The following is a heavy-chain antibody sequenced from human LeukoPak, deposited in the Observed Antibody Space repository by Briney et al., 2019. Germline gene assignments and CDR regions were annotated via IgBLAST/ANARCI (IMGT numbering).Heavy chain of an antibody. CDR3: ARDTHPPYYFDY. V-gene: IGHV3-21*01. J-gene: IGHJ4*02. Sequence: GGSLRLSCAASGFTFSGYSVNWVRQAPGKWLEWVSSISSSSSYIYYADSVKGRFTISRDNAKNSLYLQMNSLRAEDTAVYYCARDTHPPYYFDYWGQGTLVTVSS. CDR2: ISSSSSYI. CDR1: GFTFSGYS.